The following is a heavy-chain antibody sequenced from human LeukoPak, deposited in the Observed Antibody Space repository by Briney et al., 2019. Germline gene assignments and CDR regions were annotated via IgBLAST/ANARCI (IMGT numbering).Heavy chain of an antibody. CDR2: IYYSGST. CDR3: AREIPVTTFWSRNYMDV. V-gene: IGHV4-59*01. CDR1: GGSISSYY. Sequence: ASETLSLTCSVSGGSISSYYWSWIRQPPGKGLEWIGCIYYSGSTNYNPSLKSRVTISVDTSKNQFSLKLSSVTAADTAVYYCAREIPVTTFWSRNYMDVWGRGTTVTVSS. J-gene: IGHJ6*03. D-gene: IGHD4-11*01.